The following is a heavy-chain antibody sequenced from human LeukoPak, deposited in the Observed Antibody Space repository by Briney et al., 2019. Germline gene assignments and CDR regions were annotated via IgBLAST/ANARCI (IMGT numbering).Heavy chain of an antibody. Sequence: PGGSLRLSCAASGFTFGDYAMHWVRQAPGKGLEWVSLMSGDGGSTYYADSVKGRFTISRDNSKNSLYLQMNSLRTEDTALYYCAKDISSGWYLGDYFDYWGQGTLVTVSS. CDR3: AKDISSGWYLGDYFDY. J-gene: IGHJ4*02. CDR1: GFTFGDYA. CDR2: MSGDGGST. V-gene: IGHV3-43*02. D-gene: IGHD6-19*01.